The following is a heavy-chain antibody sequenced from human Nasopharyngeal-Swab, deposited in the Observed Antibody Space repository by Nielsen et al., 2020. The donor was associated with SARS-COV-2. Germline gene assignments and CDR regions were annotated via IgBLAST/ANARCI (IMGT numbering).Heavy chain of an antibody. CDR1: GGSISSYY. J-gene: IGHJ4*02. CDR3: ARPMNYGDYAPFDY. D-gene: IGHD4-17*01. V-gene: IGHV4-59*01. Sequence: SETLSLTCTVSGGSISSYYWSWIRQPPGKGLEWIGYIYYSGSTNYNPSLKSRVTISVDTSKNQFSLKLSSVTAADTAVYYCARPMNYGDYAPFDYWGQGTLVTVSS. CDR2: IYYSGST.